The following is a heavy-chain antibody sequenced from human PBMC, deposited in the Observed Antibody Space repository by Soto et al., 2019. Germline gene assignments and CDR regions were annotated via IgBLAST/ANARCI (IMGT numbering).Heavy chain of an antibody. D-gene: IGHD3-22*01. Sequence: PSETLSLTCTVAGGSITSGGYYWSWIRHLPGKGLEWIGFIYNSETAYYNPSLKSRLSISGDTSKNEFSLKLSSVTAADSAVYHCARGYYDTSDYYNVLSCFDPWGQGTLVTLSS. V-gene: IGHV4-31*03. J-gene: IGHJ5*02. CDR1: GGSITSGGYY. CDR3: ARGYYDTSDYYNVLSCFDP. CDR2: IYNSETA.